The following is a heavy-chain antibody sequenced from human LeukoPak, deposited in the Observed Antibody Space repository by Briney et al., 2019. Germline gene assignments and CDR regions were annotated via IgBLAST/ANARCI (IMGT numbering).Heavy chain of an antibody. J-gene: IGHJ5*02. CDR3: ARGPLKTGTRRINWFDP. D-gene: IGHD1-1*01. V-gene: IGHV1-2*02. CDR2: INPNSGVT. Sequence: ASVKVSCKASGYTFTGYYMHWVRQAPGQGLEWSGWINPNSGVTNYAQKFQGRVTMTRDTSISTAYMELSRLRSDDTAVYYCARGPLKTGTRRINWFDPWGQGALVTVSS. CDR1: GYTFTGYY.